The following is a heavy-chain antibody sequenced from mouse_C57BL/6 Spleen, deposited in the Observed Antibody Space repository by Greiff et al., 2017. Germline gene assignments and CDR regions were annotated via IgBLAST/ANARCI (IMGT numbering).Heavy chain of an antibody. CDR3: ARATTAQAAWFAY. J-gene: IGHJ3*01. V-gene: IGHV1-52*01. D-gene: IGHD3-2*02. CDR1: GYTFTSYW. Sequence: QVQLQQPGAELVRPGSSVKLSCKASGYTFTSYWMHWVKQRPIQGLEWIGNIDPSDSETHYNQKFKDKATLTVDKPSSPAYMQLSSLTSEESAVYYCARATTAQAAWFAYWGQGTLVTVSA. CDR2: IDPSDSET.